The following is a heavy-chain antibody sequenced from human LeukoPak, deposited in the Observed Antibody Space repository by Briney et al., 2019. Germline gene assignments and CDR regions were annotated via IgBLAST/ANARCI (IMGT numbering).Heavy chain of an antibody. CDR3: ATIKRGNIFGYFDF. CDR1: GASINTHY. CDR2: MLDTVTT. V-gene: IGHV4-59*11. J-gene: IGHJ4*02. Sequence: PSETLSLTCALSGASINTHYWSWIRQPPGEGLEWIGYMLDTVTTKDNPSLKSRLTVSADTSKNQFSLRLTSVTAADTAVYYCATIKRGNIFGYFDFWGQGSPVTVSS. D-gene: IGHD5-18*01.